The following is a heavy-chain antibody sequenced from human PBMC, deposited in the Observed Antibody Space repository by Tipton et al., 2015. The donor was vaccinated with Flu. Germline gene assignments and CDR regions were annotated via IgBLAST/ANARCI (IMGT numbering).Heavy chain of an antibody. CDR3: ARQIPAATKGRFDS. CDR2: IYYTGNP. V-gene: IGHV4-59*01. CDR1: GGSMSQYY. D-gene: IGHD2-2*01. Sequence: TLSLTCTISGGSMSQYYWSWIRQSPGKGLEWIGYIYYTGNPNYNPSLRSRVTISVDTSKNQVSLKLTSVTAADTAMYYCARQIPAATKGRFDSWGQGTMVTVSS. J-gene: IGHJ3*01.